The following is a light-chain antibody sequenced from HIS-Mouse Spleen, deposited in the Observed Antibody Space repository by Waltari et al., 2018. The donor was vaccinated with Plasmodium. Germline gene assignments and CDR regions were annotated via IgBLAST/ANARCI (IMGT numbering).Light chain of an antibody. J-gene: IGLJ2*01. V-gene: IGLV2-11*01. CDR1: SSDVGGYNY. CDR3: CSYAGSYTLV. CDR2: DVS. Sequence: QSALTQPRAVSGSPGQSVTTSCTGTSSDVGGYNYVSWYQQHPGKAPTLMIYDVSKRPSGVPDRFSGSKSGNTASLTISGLQAEDEADYYCCSYAGSYTLVFGGGTKLTVL.